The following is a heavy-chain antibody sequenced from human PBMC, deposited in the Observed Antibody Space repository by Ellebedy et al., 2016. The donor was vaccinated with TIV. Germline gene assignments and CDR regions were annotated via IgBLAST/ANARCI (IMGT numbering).Heavy chain of an antibody. D-gene: IGHD1-26*01. CDR1: GFTFSQYY. CDR2: LSGGGSTV. CDR3: ARVVGGWYGFDF. V-gene: IGHV3-11*04. J-gene: IGHJ5*01. Sequence: GESLKISCTASGFTFSQYYMTWIRQAPGKGLECISYLSGGGSTVYDADSVKGRFTMSRDNAKNSLFLQMNSLRAEDTAVYYCARVVGGWYGFDFWGQGTLVTVSS.